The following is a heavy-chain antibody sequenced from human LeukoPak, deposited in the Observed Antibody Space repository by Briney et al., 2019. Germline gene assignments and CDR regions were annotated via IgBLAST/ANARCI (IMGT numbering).Heavy chain of an antibody. CDR1: GGSISSYY. V-gene: IGHV4-59*01. Sequence: SETLSLTCTVSGGSISSYYWSWLRQPPGKGLEWIGYIYYIGSTNDTPSLKSRVTISVDTSKNQFSLKLNSVTAADTAIYYCVGTPSIAATGTLWWFDPWGQGTPVTVSS. D-gene: IGHD6-13*01. CDR3: VGTPSIAATGTLWWFDP. CDR2: IYYIGST. J-gene: IGHJ5*02.